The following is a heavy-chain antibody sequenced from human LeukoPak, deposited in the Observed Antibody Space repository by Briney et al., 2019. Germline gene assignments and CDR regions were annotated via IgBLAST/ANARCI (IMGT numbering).Heavy chain of an antibody. V-gene: IGHV3-20*01. CDR3: ARCIGTGCRPGGMDV. J-gene: IGHJ6*02. Sequence: GGSLRLSCAASGSTFDDYGMSWVRQAPGKGLEWVSGINWNGGSTGYADSVKGRFTISRDNAKNSLYLQMNSLRAEDTALYHCARCIGTGCRPGGMDVWGQGTTVTVSS. CDR2: INWNGGST. D-gene: IGHD2-2*01. CDR1: GSTFDDYG.